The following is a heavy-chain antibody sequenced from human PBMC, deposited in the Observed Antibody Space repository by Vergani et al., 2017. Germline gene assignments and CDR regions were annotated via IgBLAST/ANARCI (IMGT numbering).Heavy chain of an antibody. CDR3: ARRKTVGYYYGMDV. D-gene: IGHD4-23*01. V-gene: IGHV1-69*04. CDR1: GGTFSSYA. J-gene: IGHJ6*02. Sequence: QVQLVQSGAEVKKPGSSVKVSCKASGGTFSSYAISWVRQAPGQGLEWVGRIIPILGIANYAQKFQGRVTITADKSTSTAYMELSSLRSEDTAVYYCARRKTVGYYYGMDVWGQGTTVTVSS. CDR2: IIPILGIA.